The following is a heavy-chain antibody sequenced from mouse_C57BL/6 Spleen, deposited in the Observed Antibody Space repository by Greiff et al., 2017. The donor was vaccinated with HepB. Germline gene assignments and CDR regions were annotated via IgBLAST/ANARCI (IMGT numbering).Heavy chain of an antibody. CDR1: GYTFTDYY. Sequence: VQLQQSGPELVKPGASVKISCKASGYTFTDYYMNWVKQSHGKSLEWIGDINPNNGGTSYNQKFKGKATLTVDKSSSTAYMELRSLTSEDSAVYYCARGYDYEGFAYWGQGTLVTVSA. D-gene: IGHD2-4*01. CDR2: INPNNGGT. V-gene: IGHV1-26*01. CDR3: ARGYDYEGFAY. J-gene: IGHJ3*01.